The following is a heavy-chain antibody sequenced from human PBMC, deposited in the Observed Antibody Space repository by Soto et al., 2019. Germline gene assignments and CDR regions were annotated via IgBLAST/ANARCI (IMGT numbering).Heavy chain of an antibody. CDR1: GFTFSTYT. V-gene: IGHV3-21*01. CDR2: ISTSGDST. D-gene: IGHD3-3*01. CDR3: TRDGEPL. J-gene: IGHJ3*01. Sequence: EAQLVESGGGLVKPGGSLRLACAASGFTFSTYTLNWVRQAPGKGLEWVSSISTSGDSTYYEDSLRGRFTISRDNARASLYLQMDSLRVEDPAMYYCTRDGEPLWGQGTMVTVSS.